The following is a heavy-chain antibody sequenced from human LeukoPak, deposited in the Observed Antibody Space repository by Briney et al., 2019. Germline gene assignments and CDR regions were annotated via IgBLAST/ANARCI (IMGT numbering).Heavy chain of an antibody. Sequence: GASVKVSCKASGYIFTSNYIHWVRQAPGQGLEWMGMIYPRDGSTSYAQRFQDRVTVTRDTSTSTVHMELSGLRSEDTAVYYCARHQEGFDYWGQGTQVTVSS. V-gene: IGHV1-46*01. CDR1: GYIFTSNY. CDR2: IYPRDGST. CDR3: ARHQEGFDY. J-gene: IGHJ4*02.